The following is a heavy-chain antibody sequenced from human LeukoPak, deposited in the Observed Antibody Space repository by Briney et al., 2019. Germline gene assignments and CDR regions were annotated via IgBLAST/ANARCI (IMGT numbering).Heavy chain of an antibody. CDR3: AREPYYYDSSGYSVDY. CDR2: INWTGGST. J-gene: IGHJ4*02. Sequence: PGGSLRLSCAASGFTFDDYGMNWVRQAPGKGLEWVSGINWTGGSTGYADSVKGRFTISRDNAKNSLNLQMNSLRAEDTAVYYCAREPYYYDSSGYSVDYWGQGTLVTVSS. V-gene: IGHV3-20*04. CDR1: GFTFDDYG. D-gene: IGHD3-22*01.